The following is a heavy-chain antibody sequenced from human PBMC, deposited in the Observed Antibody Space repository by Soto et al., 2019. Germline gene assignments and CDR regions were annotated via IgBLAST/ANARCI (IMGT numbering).Heavy chain of an antibody. J-gene: IGHJ2*01. V-gene: IGHV3-21*01. CDR2: ISSSSSYI. CDR3: ARGPPSGWYYWYFDL. CDR1: GFTFSSYS. D-gene: IGHD6-19*01. Sequence: GGSLRLSCAASGFTFSSYSMNWVRQAPGKGLEWVSSISSSSSYIYYADSVKGRFTISRDNAKNSLYLQMNSLRAEDTAVYYCARGPPSGWYYWYFDLWGRGTLVTVSS.